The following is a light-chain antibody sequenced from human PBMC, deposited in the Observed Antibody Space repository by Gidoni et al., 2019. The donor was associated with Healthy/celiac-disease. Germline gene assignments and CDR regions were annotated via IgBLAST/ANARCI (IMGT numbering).Light chain of an antibody. Sequence: IVMTQFPDSLAVSLGERATINCKSSQSVLYSSNNKNYLAWYQQKPGQPPELLIYWASTRESGVPDRFSGSGSGTDFTLTISSLQAEDVAVYYCQQYYSTPFTFXPXTKVDIK. CDR3: QQYYSTPFT. J-gene: IGKJ3*01. CDR2: WAS. V-gene: IGKV4-1*01. CDR1: QSVLYSSNNKNY.